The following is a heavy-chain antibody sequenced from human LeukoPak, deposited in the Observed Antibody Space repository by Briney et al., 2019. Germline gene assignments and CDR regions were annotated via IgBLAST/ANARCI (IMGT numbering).Heavy chain of an antibody. Sequence: GGSLRLSCAASGFTVSSNYMSWVRQAPGEGLEWVSVIYSGGSTYYADSVKGRFTISRDNSKNTLYLQMNSLRAEDTAVYYCAIWTLWFGELLSYMDVWGKGTTVTISS. J-gene: IGHJ6*03. CDR1: GFTVSSNY. V-gene: IGHV3-66*01. D-gene: IGHD3-10*01. CDR3: AIWTLWFGELLSYMDV. CDR2: IYSGGST.